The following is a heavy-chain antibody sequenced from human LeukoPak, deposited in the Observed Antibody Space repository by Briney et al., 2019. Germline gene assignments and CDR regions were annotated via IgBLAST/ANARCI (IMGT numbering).Heavy chain of an antibody. CDR2: INSEGSIT. CDR1: GFTFSSYW. CDR3: ARDLNV. V-gene: IGHV3-74*01. J-gene: IGHJ6*02. Sequence: PGGSLRLSCATSGFTFSSYWMHWVPQSPGKGLVWFSGINSEGSITTYADSAKGRFPISRENAKNTLYLHMNGLRAEDTAVYYCARDLNVWGQGTTVSVSS.